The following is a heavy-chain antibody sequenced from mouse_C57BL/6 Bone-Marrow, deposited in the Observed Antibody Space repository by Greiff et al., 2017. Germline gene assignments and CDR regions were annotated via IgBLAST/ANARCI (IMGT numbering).Heavy chain of an antibody. CDR1: GFTFSDYY. CDR2: ISNGGGST. J-gene: IGHJ3*01. Sequence: EVHLVESGGGLVQPGGSLKLSCAASGFTFSDYYMYWVRQTPEKRLEWVAYISNGGGSTYYPDTVKGRFTIARDNAKNTLYLQMSRLKSEDTALYYCARGLSAWFAYWGQGTLLTVSA. CDR3: ARGLSAWFAY. V-gene: IGHV5-12*01. D-gene: IGHD6-5*01.